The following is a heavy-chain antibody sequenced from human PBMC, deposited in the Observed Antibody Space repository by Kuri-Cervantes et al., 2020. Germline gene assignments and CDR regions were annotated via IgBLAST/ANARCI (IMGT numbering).Heavy chain of an antibody. Sequence: GESLKISCAASGFTFSSYGMHWVRQAPGKGLEWVAVIWYDESKKHYADSVKGRFTISRDNSKNTLYLQMNSLRAEDTALYYCARDYIPIAVAPPGLIDYWGQGTLVTVSS. CDR3: ARDYIPIAVAPPGLIDY. D-gene: IGHD6-19*01. CDR2: IWYDESKK. CDR1: GFTFSSYG. J-gene: IGHJ4*02. V-gene: IGHV3-33*01.